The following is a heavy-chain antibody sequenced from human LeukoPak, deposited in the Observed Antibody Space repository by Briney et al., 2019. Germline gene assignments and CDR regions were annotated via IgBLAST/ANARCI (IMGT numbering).Heavy chain of an antibody. V-gene: IGHV4-59*01. D-gene: IGHD4-11*01. CDR2: VDHTGST. CDR1: DDSITMYY. CDR3: ARGRVSSSTWYSTYYYFFYMDF. J-gene: IGHJ6*03. Sequence: SXTLSXTCTVSDDSITMYYWTWIRQPPGKGLEWIGYVDHTGSTKFNPSLNGRVSISRDTSNNFFSLRLRSVTAADTAVYFCARGRVSSSTWYSTYYYFFYMDFWGKGTTVTVSS.